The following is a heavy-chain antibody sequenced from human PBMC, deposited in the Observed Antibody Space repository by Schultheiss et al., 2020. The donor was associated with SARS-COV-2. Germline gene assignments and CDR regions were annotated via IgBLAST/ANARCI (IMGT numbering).Heavy chain of an antibody. V-gene: IGHV3-74*01. Sequence: GGSLRLSCAASGFTVGSNYMTWVRQAPGKGLEWVSRINSEGSSTSYADSVKGRFTISRDNAKNTLYLQMNSLRAEDTAVYYCARGQQLVRLGNWGQGTLVTVSS. D-gene: IGHD6-13*01. CDR1: GFTVGSNY. J-gene: IGHJ4*02. CDR3: ARGQQLVRLGN. CDR2: INSEGSST.